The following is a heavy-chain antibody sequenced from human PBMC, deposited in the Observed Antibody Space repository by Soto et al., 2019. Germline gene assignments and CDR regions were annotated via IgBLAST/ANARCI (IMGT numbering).Heavy chain of an antibody. Sequence: SETLSLTCAVSGGPITSGGYSWSWIRQPPGKGLEWIGYIYHSGGTYYNPSLKSRVTLSIDRTKKQFSLKLKSVTAADTAVYFCDRTMTTSGWFDPWGQGTLVTVSS. J-gene: IGHJ5*02. CDR2: IYHSGGT. D-gene: IGHD4-17*01. CDR3: DRTMTTSGWFDP. V-gene: IGHV4-30-2*01. CDR1: GGPITSGGYS.